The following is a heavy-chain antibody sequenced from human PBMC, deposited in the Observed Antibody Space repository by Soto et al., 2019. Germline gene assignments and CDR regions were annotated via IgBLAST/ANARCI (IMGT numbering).Heavy chain of an antibody. CDR2: IWYDGSNK. J-gene: IGHJ4*02. V-gene: IGHV3-33*01. D-gene: IGHD2-15*01. CDR1: GFTFSSYS. Sequence: QVQLVESGGGVVQPGRSLRLSCAASGFTFSSYSMHWVRQAPGKGLEWVAVIWYDGSNKYYADSVKGRFTISRDNSKNTLYLQMNSLRAEDTAVYYCARDCRGGSCYPDYWGQGTLVTVSS. CDR3: ARDCRGGSCYPDY.